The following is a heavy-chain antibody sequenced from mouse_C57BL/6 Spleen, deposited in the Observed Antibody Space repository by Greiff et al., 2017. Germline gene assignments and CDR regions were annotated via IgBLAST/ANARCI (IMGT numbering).Heavy chain of an antibody. Sequence: QVQLQQPGAELVKPGASVKLSCKASGYTFTSYWMHWVKQRPGQGLEWIGMIHPNSGSTNYNEKFKSKATLTVDKSSSTAYMQLSSLPSEDSAVYCCARFITTVYYFDYWGQGTTLTVSS. CDR2: IHPNSGST. CDR3: ARFITTVYYFDY. D-gene: IGHD1-1*01. V-gene: IGHV1-64*01. CDR1: GYTFTSYW. J-gene: IGHJ2*01.